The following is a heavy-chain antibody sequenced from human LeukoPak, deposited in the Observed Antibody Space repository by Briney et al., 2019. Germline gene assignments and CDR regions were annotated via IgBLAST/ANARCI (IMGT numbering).Heavy chain of an antibody. J-gene: IGHJ4*02. CDR3: ARYPLGELSPFDY. Sequence: ASVKVSCKASGYTFTSYYMHWVRQAPGQGLEWMGWISANNGFKNYAQKLQDRVTLTTDTSATTAYMELRSLRSDDTAVYYCARYPLGELSPFDYWGQGTLVTVSS. D-gene: IGHD3-16*02. V-gene: IGHV1-18*04. CDR1: GYTFTSYY. CDR2: ISANNGFK.